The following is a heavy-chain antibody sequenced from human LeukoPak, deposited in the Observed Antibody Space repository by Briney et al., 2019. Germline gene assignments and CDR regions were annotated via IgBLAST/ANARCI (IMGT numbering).Heavy chain of an antibody. CDR2: ISTYNGDT. V-gene: IGHV1-18*01. J-gene: IGHJ3*02. CDR3: ASELGPDAFDI. Sequence: ASVKVSCTTSGYTFTNYGLNWVRQAPGQGLEWMGWISTYNGDTNYAQKLQGRVTMTTDTSTTTAYMELRSLRSDDSAVYYCASELGPDAFDIWGQGTMVTVSS. CDR1: GYTFTNYG. D-gene: IGHD7-27*01.